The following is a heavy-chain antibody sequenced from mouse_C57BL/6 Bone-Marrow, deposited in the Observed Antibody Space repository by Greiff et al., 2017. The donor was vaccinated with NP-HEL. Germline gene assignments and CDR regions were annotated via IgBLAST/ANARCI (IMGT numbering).Heavy chain of an antibody. D-gene: IGHD1-1*01. CDR1: GYAFSSHW. CDR3: ASILITTVYYFDY. CDR2: IYPGDGDT. J-gene: IGHJ2*01. Sequence: QVQLQQSGAELVKPGASVKISCKASGYAFSSHWMNWVKQRPGKGLEWIGQIYPGDGDTNYNGKFKGKATLTADKSSSTAYMQLSSLTSEDSAVYFCASILITTVYYFDYWGQGTTLTVSS. V-gene: IGHV1-80*01.